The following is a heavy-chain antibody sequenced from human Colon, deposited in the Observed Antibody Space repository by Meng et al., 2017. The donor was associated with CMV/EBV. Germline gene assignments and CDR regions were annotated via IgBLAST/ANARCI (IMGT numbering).Heavy chain of an antibody. CDR3: ARVVGVVTAMHYFLD. J-gene: IGHJ1*01. Sequence: QVQLQESGPGLVKPSQTLSLTCTVSGGSISSGDYYWSWIRQTPGKGLEWMGFIFHSGITHYNLSLRGRISMSIDTSKNQFSLNLSSVTAADTAVYYCARVVGVVTAMHYFLDWGQGILGTVDS. D-gene: IGHD2-21*02. V-gene: IGHV4-30-4*08. CDR1: GGSISSGDYY. CDR2: IFHSGIT.